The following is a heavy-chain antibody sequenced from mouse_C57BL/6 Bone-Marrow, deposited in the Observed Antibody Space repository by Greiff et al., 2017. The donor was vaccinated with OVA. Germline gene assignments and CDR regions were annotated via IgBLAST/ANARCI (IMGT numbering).Heavy chain of an antibody. CDR2: IDPENGDT. Sequence: EVQLQQSGAELVRPGASVKLSCTASGFNIKDYYMHWVKQRPEQGLEWIGWIDPENGDTEYASKFQGKATITADTSSNTAYLQLSSLTSEDTAVYYCTFDYYGSSYWYFDVWGTGTTVTVSS. CDR3: TFDYYGSSYWYFDV. CDR1: GFNIKDYY. J-gene: IGHJ1*03. V-gene: IGHV14-4*01. D-gene: IGHD1-1*01.